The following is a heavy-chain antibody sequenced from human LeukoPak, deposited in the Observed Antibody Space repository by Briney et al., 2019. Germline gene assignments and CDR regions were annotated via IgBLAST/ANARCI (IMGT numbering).Heavy chain of an antibody. CDR3: ARDRQSGYSSSWEEYYFDY. CDR1: GGTFSSYA. Sequence: GASVKVSCKASGGTFSSYAISWVRQAPGQGLEWMGWINPNSGGTNYAQKFQGRVTMTRDTSISTAYMELSRLRSDDTAVYYCARDRQSGYSSSWEEYYFDYWGQGTLVTVSS. D-gene: IGHD6-13*01. CDR2: INPNSGGT. V-gene: IGHV1-2*02. J-gene: IGHJ4*02.